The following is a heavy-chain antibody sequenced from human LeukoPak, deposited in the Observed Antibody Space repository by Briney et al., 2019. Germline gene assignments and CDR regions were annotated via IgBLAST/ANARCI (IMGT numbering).Heavy chain of an antibody. J-gene: IGHJ4*02. V-gene: IGHV1-2*02. CDR1: GYTFSDFY. Sequence: ASVKVSCMASGYTFSDFYIHWVRQAPGQGLEYVGWITPKSGDTYSPQRFQGRVTMTRDASISTAYMELSSLRSDDTAVYFCARVRLADERAWAYWGQGTLVTVSS. CDR2: ITPKSGDT. D-gene: IGHD3-3*02. CDR3: ARVRLADERAWAY.